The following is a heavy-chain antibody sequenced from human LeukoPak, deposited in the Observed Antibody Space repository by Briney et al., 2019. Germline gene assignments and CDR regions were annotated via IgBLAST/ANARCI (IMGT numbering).Heavy chain of an antibody. J-gene: IGHJ3*02. V-gene: IGHV3-72*01. CDR1: GFTSSDYI. CDR2: IRRGTNNYTT. Sequence: GRSLRPSCAASGFTSSDYILDWVRQAPGRGREWVGRIRRGTNNYTTEYDASVKGRFIISRDNSKNSLYLHMNSLKTEDTAVYHCTRDGGDSTKTVFDMWGQGTMVTVSS. CDR3: TRDGGDSTKTVFDM. D-gene: IGHD2/OR15-2a*01.